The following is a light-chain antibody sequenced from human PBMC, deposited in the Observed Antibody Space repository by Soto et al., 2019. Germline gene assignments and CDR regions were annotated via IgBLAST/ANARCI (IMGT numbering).Light chain of an antibody. CDR3: SSYTSSSTLL. Sequence: QSALTQPASVSGSPGQSITISCTGTSSDVGGYNYVSWYQQHPGKAPKLMIYAVSNRPSGVSNRFSGSKSGNTASLTISGLQAEDEADYYCSSYTSSSTLLFGGGTQVTVL. V-gene: IGLV2-14*01. CDR1: SSDVGGYNY. J-gene: IGLJ2*01. CDR2: AVS.